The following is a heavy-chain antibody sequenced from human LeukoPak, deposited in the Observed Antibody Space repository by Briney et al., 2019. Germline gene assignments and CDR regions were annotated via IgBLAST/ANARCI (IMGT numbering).Heavy chain of an antibody. CDR1: GGSFSGYY. V-gene: IGHV4-59*10. CDR3: ARGGVLRDYYDSSGYCYDY. D-gene: IGHD3-22*01. CDR2: IYTSGST. J-gene: IGHJ4*02. Sequence: SETLSLTCAVYGGSFSGYYWSWIRQPPGKGLEWIGRIYTSGSTNYNPSLKSRVTMSVDTSKKQFSLKLSSVTAADTAVYYCARGGVLRDYYDSSGYCYDYWGQGTLVTVSS.